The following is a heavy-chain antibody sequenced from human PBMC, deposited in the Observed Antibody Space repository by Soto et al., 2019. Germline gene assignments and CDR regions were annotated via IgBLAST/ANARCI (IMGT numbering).Heavy chain of an antibody. CDR3: AKDARPGWATEAYYYYGMDV. J-gene: IGHJ6*02. Sequence: GGSLRLSCAASGFTFSSYAMSWVRQAPGKGLEWVSAISGSGGSTHYADSVKGRFTISRDNSKNTLYLQMNSLRAEDTAVYYCAKDARPGWATEAYYYYGMDVWGQGTTVTVSS. CDR1: GFTFSSYA. V-gene: IGHV3-23*01. D-gene: IGHD4-4*01. CDR2: ISGSGGST.